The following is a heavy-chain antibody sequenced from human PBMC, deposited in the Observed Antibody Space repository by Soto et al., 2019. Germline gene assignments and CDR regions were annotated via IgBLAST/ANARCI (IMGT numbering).Heavy chain of an antibody. CDR2: IIPIFGTA. J-gene: IGHJ4*02. CDR3: AGNWNDGDDYFDY. D-gene: IGHD1-1*01. Sequence: SVKVSCKASGGTFSSYAISWVRQAPGQGLEWMGVIIPIFGTANYAQKFQGRVTITADESTNTAYMELSSLRSEDTAVYYCAGNWNDGDDYFDYWGQGTLVTVSS. CDR1: GGTFSSYA. V-gene: IGHV1-69*13.